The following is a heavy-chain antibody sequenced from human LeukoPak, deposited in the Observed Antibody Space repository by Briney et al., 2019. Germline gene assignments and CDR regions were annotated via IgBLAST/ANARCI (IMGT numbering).Heavy chain of an antibody. J-gene: IGHJ4*02. D-gene: IGHD1-26*01. CDR2: IFYTGST. Sequence: PSETLSLTCTVSNGSISSYYWNWIRQPPGKGLKWIGYIFYTGSTNYNPSLKSRATISVDPSKKQISLKLRSVTAADTAVYYCAREIGYGRPFDYWGQGTLVTVSS. V-gene: IGHV4-59*01. CDR3: AREIGYGRPFDY. CDR1: NGSISSYY.